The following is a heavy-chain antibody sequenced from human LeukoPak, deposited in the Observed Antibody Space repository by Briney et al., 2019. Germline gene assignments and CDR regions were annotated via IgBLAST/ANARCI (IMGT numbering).Heavy chain of an antibody. CDR2: ISGSSSTI. Sequence: GRSLRLSCAASGFTFSSYSMNWVRQAPGKGLEWVSYISGSSSTIYYADSVKGRFTISRDNAKNSLYLQMNSLRAEDTAVYYCAKDREYYDSSGYLDYWGQGTLVTVSS. CDR1: GFTFSSYS. D-gene: IGHD3-22*01. CDR3: AKDREYYDSSGYLDY. V-gene: IGHV3-48*04. J-gene: IGHJ4*02.